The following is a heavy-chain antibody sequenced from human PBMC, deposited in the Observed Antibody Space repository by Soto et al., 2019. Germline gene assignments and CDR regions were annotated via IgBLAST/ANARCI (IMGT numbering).Heavy chain of an antibody. CDR2: ISGSGGST. Sequence: EVQLLESGGGLVQPGGSLRLSCAASGFTFSSYAMSWVRQAPGKGLEWVSAISGSGGSTYYADSVKGRFTISRDNSKNTLYRQMHSLRAEDTAVYYCAKEGGQWLDQTIAPGGFYLWGRGTLVTVSS. D-gene: IGHD6-19*01. V-gene: IGHV3-23*01. CDR3: AKEGGQWLDQTIAPGGFYL. J-gene: IGHJ2*01. CDR1: GFTFSSYA.